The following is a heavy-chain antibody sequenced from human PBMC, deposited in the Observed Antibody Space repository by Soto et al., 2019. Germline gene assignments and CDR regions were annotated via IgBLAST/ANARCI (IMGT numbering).Heavy chain of an antibody. Sequence: EVQLEQSGAEVKKPGESLRISCKGSGYSFTTYWNSWVRQMPGKGLEWMGRIDPSDSYTNYSPSFQGHVTISADKSISTAYLQWSSLKASDTAMYYCASGGVADLDYWGQGTLVTVSS. D-gene: IGHD3-16*01. V-gene: IGHV5-10-1*03. CDR3: ASGGVADLDY. CDR1: GYSFTTYW. CDR2: IDPSDSYT. J-gene: IGHJ4*02.